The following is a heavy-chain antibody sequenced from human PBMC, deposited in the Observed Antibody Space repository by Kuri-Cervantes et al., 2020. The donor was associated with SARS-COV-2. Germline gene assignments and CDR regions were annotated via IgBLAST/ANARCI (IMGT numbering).Heavy chain of an antibody. J-gene: IGHJ4*01. CDR1: GGSISSYH. CDR3: ARQPDYYDSSGYLGFDY. Sequence: SETLSLTCTVSGGSISSYHWSWIRQPPGKGLEWIGYIYYSGSTNYNPSLESRVTISVDTSKNQFSLKLSSVTAADTAVYYCARQPDYYDSSGYLGFDYWGHETLVTISS. CDR2: IYYSGST. D-gene: IGHD3-22*01. V-gene: IGHV4-59*08.